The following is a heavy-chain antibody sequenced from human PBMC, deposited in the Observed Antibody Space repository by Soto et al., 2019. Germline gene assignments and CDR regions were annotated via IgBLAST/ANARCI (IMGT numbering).Heavy chain of an antibody. CDR3: ARLRQQLVRYYYYGMDV. J-gene: IGHJ6*02. Sequence: QVQLQQWGAGLLKPSETLSLTCAVYGGSFSGYYWSWIRQPPGKGLEWIGEINHSGSTNYNPSLKSRVTISVDTSKNQFSLKLSSVTAADTAVYYCARLRQQLVRYYYYGMDVGGQGTTVTVSS. D-gene: IGHD6-6*01. CDR1: GGSFSGYY. CDR2: INHSGST. V-gene: IGHV4-34*01.